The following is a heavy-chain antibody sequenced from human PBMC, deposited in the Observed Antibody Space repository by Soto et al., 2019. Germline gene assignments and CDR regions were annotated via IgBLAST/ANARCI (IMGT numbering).Heavy chain of an antibody. V-gene: IGHV3-49*04. CDR2: IRNTPYGGTT. D-gene: IGHD2-2*03. Sequence: GGSLRLSCNCSGFRFSEHAMTWVRQAPGKGLEWVGFIRNTPYGGTTDYAASVRGRSTISRDDSASIAYLQMNSLKTEDSGLYYCSRGSLGYYGPWGPGTLVTVSS. J-gene: IGHJ5*02. CDR3: SRGSLGYYGP. CDR1: GFRFSEHA.